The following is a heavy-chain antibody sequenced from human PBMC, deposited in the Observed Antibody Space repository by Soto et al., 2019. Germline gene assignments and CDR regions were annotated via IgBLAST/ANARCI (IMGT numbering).Heavy chain of an antibody. CDR3: AKGRVIPTADFDY. J-gene: IGHJ4*02. Sequence: EVRLLESGGDLVQPGGSLRLSCAASGFTFSTYVLNWVRQAPGKGLEWVSAISGSGDSTYYADSVKGRFTISRDNSKKTLYLQMNSLRAEDTAIYYCAKGRVIPTADFDYWGQGTQVTVSS. CDR1: GFTFSTYV. CDR2: ISGSGDST. V-gene: IGHV3-23*01. D-gene: IGHD2-2*01.